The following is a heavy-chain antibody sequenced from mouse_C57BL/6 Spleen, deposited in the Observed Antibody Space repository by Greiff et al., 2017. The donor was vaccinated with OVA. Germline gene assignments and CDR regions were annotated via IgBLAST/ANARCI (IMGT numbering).Heavy chain of an antibody. J-gene: IGHJ1*03. V-gene: IGHV1-52*01. CDR1: GYTFTSYW. CDR2: IDPSDSET. CDR3: ARDYGSGLYWYFDV. Sequence: QVQLQQPGAELVRPGSSVKLSCKASGYTFTSYWMHWVKQRPIQGLEWIGNIDPSDSETHYNQKFKDKATLTVDKSSSTAYMQLSSLTSEDSAVYYCARDYGSGLYWYFDVWGTGTTVTVSS. D-gene: IGHD1-1*01.